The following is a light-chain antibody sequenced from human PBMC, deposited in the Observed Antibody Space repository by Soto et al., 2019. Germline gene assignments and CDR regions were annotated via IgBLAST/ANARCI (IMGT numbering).Light chain of an antibody. CDR2: EVT. CDR1: RSDVGRYNY. CDR3: SSYSTTSSPHVL. V-gene: IGLV2-14*01. J-gene: IGLJ2*01. Sequence: TQPASVSGSPGQSITISCTGTRSDVGRYNYVSWYQQHPGKAPKLLIYEVTYRPSGVSTRFSASKSGSTASLTISGIQAEDEADYYCSSYSTTSSPHVLFGGGTKLTVL.